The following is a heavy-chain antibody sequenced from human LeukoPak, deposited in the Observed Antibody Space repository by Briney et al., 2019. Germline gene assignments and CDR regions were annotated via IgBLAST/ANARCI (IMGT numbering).Heavy chain of an antibody. J-gene: IGHJ4*02. D-gene: IGHD6-13*01. Sequence: PGGSLRLSCVASGFTVSSNYMTWVRQAPGKGLEWVSVIYTGGTPYYADSVKGRFTISRDISKNTVYLQMNSLRVEDTAVYFCARGAAPGPTLGLAYWGKGTLVTVSS. CDR3: ARGAAPGPTLGLAY. CDR2: IYTGGTP. V-gene: IGHV3-53*01. CDR1: GFTVSSNY.